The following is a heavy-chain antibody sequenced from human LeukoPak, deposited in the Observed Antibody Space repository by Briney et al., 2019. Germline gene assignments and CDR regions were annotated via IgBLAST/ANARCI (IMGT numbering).Heavy chain of an antibody. D-gene: IGHD3-16*01. J-gene: IGHJ4*02. V-gene: IGHV1-2*02. CDR2: INPNSGGT. CDR1: GYTFTGYY. CDR3: AREGGDPFDY. Sequence: ASVKVSCKASGYTFTGYYMHWVRQAPGQGLEWMGWINPNSGGTNYEQKFQGRVTMTRDTSISTAYMELSRLRSDDTAVYYCAREGGDPFDYWAREPWSPSPQ.